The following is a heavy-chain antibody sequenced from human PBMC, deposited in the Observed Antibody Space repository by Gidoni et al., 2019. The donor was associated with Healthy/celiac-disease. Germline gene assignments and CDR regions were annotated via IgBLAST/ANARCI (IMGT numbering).Heavy chain of an antibody. J-gene: IGHJ4*02. Sequence: QVQLQQWGAGLLKPSETLSLTCAVYGGSFSGYYWSWIRQPPGKGLEWIGEINPSGRTNYNPSLKSRVTISVDTSKNQFSLKLSSVTAADTAVYYCARGRRNGYDYVWGSYRNSPKYFDYWGQGTLVTVSS. V-gene: IGHV4-34*01. CDR3: ARGRRNGYDYVWGSYRNSPKYFDY. CDR1: GGSFSGYY. D-gene: IGHD3-16*02. CDR2: INPSGRT.